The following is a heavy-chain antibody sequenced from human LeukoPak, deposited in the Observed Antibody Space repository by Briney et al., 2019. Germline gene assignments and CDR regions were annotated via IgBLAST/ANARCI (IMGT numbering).Heavy chain of an antibody. CDR3: ARENYNSGWGILVG. J-gene: IGHJ4*02. CDR2: VSSSSTYI. D-gene: IGHD6-19*01. V-gene: IGHV3-21*01. Sequence: GGSLRLSCAASGFAFTTYNMNWIRLAPGKGLEWVSSVSSSSTYIYYADSVKGRFTISRDNARNSLYLQMNSLSVEDTAVYYCARENYNSGWGILVGWGQGTLVTVSS. CDR1: GFAFTTYN.